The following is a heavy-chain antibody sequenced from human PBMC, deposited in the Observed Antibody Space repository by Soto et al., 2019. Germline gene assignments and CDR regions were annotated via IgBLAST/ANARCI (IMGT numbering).Heavy chain of an antibody. V-gene: IGHV3-13*04. CDR1: GFTFSSYD. D-gene: IGHD3-10*01. CDR2: IGKSGDT. CDR3: ARGPYVSGSQHTQNWFDT. Sequence: EVPLVESGGGLVQPGGSLRLSCAASGFTFSSYDMHWVRQATGKGLEWVSAIGKSGDTYYSDSVKGRFTISRENAKNSLYLQMDILRARATAVYYCARGPYVSGSQHTQNWFDTWGQGTLVTVSS. J-gene: IGHJ5*02.